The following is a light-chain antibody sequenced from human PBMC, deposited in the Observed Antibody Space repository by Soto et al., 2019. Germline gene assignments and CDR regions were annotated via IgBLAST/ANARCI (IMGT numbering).Light chain of an antibody. V-gene: IGLV2-8*01. CDR2: EVS. CDR1: SSDVGGYNY. J-gene: IGLJ2*01. Sequence: QSVLTQPPSASGSPGQSVTISCTGTSSDVGGYNYVSWYQQHPGKAPKLLIYEVSKRPSGVPDRFSGSKSGKSASLTVSGIQAEDEADYYCSSYAGINNLLFGGGTKLTVL. CDR3: SSYAGINNLL.